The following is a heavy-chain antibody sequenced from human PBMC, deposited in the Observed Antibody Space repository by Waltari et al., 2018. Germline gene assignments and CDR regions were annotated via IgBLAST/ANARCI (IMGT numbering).Heavy chain of an antibody. J-gene: IGHJ5*02. Sequence: QVQLQESGPGLVKPSETLSLTCAVSGYSISSGYYWGWIRQPPGKGLEWIGSIYHSGSTYDNPSLKSRVTISVDTSKNQFSLKLSSVTAADTAVYYCARGGYCSGGSCPPGGFDPWGQGTLVTISS. CDR1: GYSISSGYY. V-gene: IGHV4-38-2*01. CDR3: ARGGYCSGGSCPPGGFDP. CDR2: IYHSGST. D-gene: IGHD2-15*01.